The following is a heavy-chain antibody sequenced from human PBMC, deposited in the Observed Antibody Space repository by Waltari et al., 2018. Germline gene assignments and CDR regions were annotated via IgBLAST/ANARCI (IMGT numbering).Heavy chain of an antibody. V-gene: IGHV3-7*04. CDR1: GFCFSRSW. J-gene: IGHJ4*02. Sequence: QLVESGGGLVQPGGSLRLSCRAPGFCFSRSWMTWVRQAPGKGLEWVANIKRDASEKSYVGSVEGRFTISRDNAENSLYLQMNSLRVEDTAVYYCARDLMRVAGTLWGQGTLVTVSS. CDR3: ARDLMRVAGTL. D-gene: IGHD6-13*01. CDR2: IKRDASEK.